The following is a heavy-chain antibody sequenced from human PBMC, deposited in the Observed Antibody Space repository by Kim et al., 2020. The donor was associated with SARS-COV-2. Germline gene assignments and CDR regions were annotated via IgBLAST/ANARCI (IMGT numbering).Heavy chain of an antibody. D-gene: IGHD5-18*01. CDR2: T. Sequence: TTYNPSRKRRVTISVDTSKNQFSLKLRSVTAADTAVYYCARWIQLWSFDYWGQGTLVTVSS. J-gene: IGHJ4*02. CDR3: ARWIQLWSFDY. V-gene: IGHV4-4*09.